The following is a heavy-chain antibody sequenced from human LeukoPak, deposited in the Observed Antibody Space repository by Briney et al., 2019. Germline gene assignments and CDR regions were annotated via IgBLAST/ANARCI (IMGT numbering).Heavy chain of an antibody. D-gene: IGHD4-17*01. CDR2: IIPIFGTA. J-gene: IGHJ3*02. CDR3: ARDGAHDYGDWDAFDI. CDR1: GYTFTSYG. Sequence: SVKVSCKASGYTFTSYGISWVGEAPGQGLEWMGGIIPIFGTANYAQKVHGRVTNTTDEYTSTAYMELSSLRSEDTAVYYCARDGAHDYGDWDAFDIWGQGTMVTVSS. V-gene: IGHV1-69*05.